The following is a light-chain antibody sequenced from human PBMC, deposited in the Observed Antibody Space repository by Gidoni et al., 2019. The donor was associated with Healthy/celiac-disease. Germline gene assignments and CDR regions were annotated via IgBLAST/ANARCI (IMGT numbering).Light chain of an antibody. CDR3: QQYNNWPPT. CDR1: QSVSSN. CDR2: GAS. V-gene: IGKV3-15*01. Sequence: PATLSVSPGERATLSCRASQSVSSNLAWYQQKPGQAPRLLIYGASTRATGIPARFSGSGSGTEFTLTISSLQSEDFAVYYCQQYNNWPPTFGQGTKVEIK. J-gene: IGKJ1*01.